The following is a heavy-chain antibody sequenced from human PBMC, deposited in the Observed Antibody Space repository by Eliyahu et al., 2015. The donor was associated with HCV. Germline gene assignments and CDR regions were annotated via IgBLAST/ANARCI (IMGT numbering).Heavy chain of an antibody. Sequence: QVQLVESGGGVVQPGRSLRXSCAASGFTFSSYXXHWVRQAPGKGLEXVAVISYDGSNKYYADSVKGRFTISRDNSKNTLYLQMNSLRAEDTAVYYCAKDQSSGWYLPHAPSFGYWGQGTLVTVSS. CDR1: GFTFSSYX. CDR2: ISYDGSNK. V-gene: IGHV3-30*18. D-gene: IGHD6-19*01. J-gene: IGHJ4*02. CDR3: AKDQSSGWYLPHAPSFGY.